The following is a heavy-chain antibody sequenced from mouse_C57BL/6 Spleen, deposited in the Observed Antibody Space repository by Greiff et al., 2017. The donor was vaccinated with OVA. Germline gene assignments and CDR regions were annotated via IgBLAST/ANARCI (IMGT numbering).Heavy chain of an antibody. J-gene: IGHJ2*01. D-gene: IGHD1-1*01. CDR1: GFTFSDYY. CDR2: INYDGSST. Sequence: EVQLVESEGGLVQPGSSMKLSCTASGFTFSDYYMAWVRQVPDKGLEWVANINYDGSSTYYLDSLKSRFIISRDNAKNILYLQMSSLKSEDKATYYCARSTVVAPFDYWGQGTTLTVSS. CDR3: ARSTVVAPFDY. V-gene: IGHV5-16*01.